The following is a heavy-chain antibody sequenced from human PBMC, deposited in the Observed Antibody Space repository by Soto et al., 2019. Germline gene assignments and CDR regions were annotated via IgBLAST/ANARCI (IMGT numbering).Heavy chain of an antibody. V-gene: IGHV1-3*01. J-gene: IGHJ4*02. CDR2: INAGNGNT. CDR1: GYTFTSYA. D-gene: IGHD2-15*01. CDR3: ARESRCGSGGSGYFLGSIDY. Sequence: ASVKVSCKASGYTFTSYAMHWVRQAPGQRLEWMGWINAGNGNTKYSQKFQGRVTITRDTSASTAYMELSSLRSEDTAVYYCARESRCGSGGSGYFLGSIDYWGQGTLVTVS.